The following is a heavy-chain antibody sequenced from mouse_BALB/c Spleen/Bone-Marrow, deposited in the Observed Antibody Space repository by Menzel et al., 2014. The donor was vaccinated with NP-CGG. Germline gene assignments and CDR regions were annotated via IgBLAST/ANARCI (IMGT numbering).Heavy chain of an antibody. CDR3: ATTDSSGVFAY. D-gene: IGHD3-2*01. CDR1: GFNIKDTY. V-gene: IGHV14-3*02. J-gene: IGHJ3*01. CDR2: IDPANGNT. Sequence: EVQLQQSGAELVKPGASVKLSCTASGFNIKDTYMHWVKQRPEQGLEWIGRIDPANGNTKYDPKFQGKATITADTSSNTAYLQLSSQTSEDTAVYYCATTDSSGVFAYWGQGTLVTVSA.